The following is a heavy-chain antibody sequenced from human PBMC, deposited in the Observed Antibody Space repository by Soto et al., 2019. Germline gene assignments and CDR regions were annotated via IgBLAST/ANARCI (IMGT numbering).Heavy chain of an antibody. Sequence: QVQLVQSGAEVTRPGASVKVSCKASGYSFISHYIHWVRQAPGQGLAWMGFINPSGGSATLAQKFPGRVTMTRDTSTSTVYMELTILRSEDAAVYYCARDYLSSKLSLSYFDFWGQGTLGTVSS. J-gene: IGHJ4*02. CDR3: ARDYLSSKLSLSYFDF. CDR2: INPSGGSA. V-gene: IGHV1-46*01. D-gene: IGHD2-2*01. CDR1: GYSFISHY.